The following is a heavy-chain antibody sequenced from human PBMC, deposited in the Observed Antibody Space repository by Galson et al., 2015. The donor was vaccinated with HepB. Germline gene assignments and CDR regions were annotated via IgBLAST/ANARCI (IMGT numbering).Heavy chain of an antibody. CDR3: ARMEFRGYYDSSGYAGAFDI. J-gene: IGHJ3*02. CDR2: IIPILGIA. CDR1: GGTFSSYA. Sequence: SVKVSCKASGGTFSSYAISWVRQAPGQGLEWMGGIIPILGIANYAQKFQGRVTITADKSTSTAYMELSSLRSEDTAVYYCARMEFRGYYDSSGYAGAFDIWGQGTMVTVSS. V-gene: IGHV1-69*10. D-gene: IGHD3-22*01.